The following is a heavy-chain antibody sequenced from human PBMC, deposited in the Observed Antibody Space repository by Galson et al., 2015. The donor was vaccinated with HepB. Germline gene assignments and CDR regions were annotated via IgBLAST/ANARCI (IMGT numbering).Heavy chain of an antibody. CDR3: ARDPSLPARGYGYLDY. Sequence: SLRLSCAASGFTFNTYSLHWVRQAPGKGLEWVAVISSDGSYEYYADSVMGRFTISRDNSKNTLYLQMNSLRAGDTAVYYCARDPSLPARGYGYLDYWGQGTLVTVSS. V-gene: IGHV3-30*04. CDR2: ISSDGSYE. J-gene: IGHJ4*02. CDR1: GFTFNTYS. D-gene: IGHD5-18*01.